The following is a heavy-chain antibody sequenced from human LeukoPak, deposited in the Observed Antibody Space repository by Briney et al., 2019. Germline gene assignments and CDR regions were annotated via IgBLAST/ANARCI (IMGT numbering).Heavy chain of an antibody. D-gene: IGHD2-2*01. CDR3: ARDRHVGPAGNYFDS. CDR1: GFTFTNAW. CDR2: IKSKTDGGTT. V-gene: IGHV3-15*07. Sequence: PGGSLRLSCVASGFTFTNAWMNWVRQAPGKGLEWVGHIKSKTDGGTTDHAAPVKGRFTISRDNSKNTLFLQMNSLRAEDSAIYYCARDRHVGPAGNYFDSWGQGTRVTVSS. J-gene: IGHJ4*02.